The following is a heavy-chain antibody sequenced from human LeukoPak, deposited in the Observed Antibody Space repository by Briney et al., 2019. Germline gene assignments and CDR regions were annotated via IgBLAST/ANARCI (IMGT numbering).Heavy chain of an antibody. CDR1: GGSFSGYY. J-gene: IGHJ4*02. V-gene: IGHV4-34*01. CDR3: ARVSEYDILTGYYKSLDY. CDR2: INHSGST. D-gene: IGHD3-9*01. Sequence: SETLSLTCAVYGGSFSGYYWSWIRQPPGKGLEWIGEINHSGSTNYNPSLKSRVTISVDTSKNQFSLKLSSVTAADTAVYYCARVSEYDILTGYYKSLDYWGQGTLVTVSS.